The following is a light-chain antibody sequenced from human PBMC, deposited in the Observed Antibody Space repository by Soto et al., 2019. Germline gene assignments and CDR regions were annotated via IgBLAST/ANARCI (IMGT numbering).Light chain of an antibody. Sequence: EIVLTQSPGTLSLSPGERATLSCRASQAVTSPFLAWYQQKPGQAPRLVIYSTSGRATGIPDRFSGSGSGTDFTFTISSLEPEDFATYYCQQTYSTPPTFGQGTKVEIK. V-gene: IGKV3-20*01. CDR2: STS. CDR3: QQTYSTPPT. J-gene: IGKJ1*01. CDR1: QAVTSPF.